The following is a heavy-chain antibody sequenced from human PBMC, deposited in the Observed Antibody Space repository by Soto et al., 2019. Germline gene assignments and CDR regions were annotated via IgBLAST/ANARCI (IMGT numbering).Heavy chain of an antibody. CDR3: AREDGVVGSSSAFDH. V-gene: IGHV3-21*01. CDR1: GFTFSTYT. CDR2: INGRSNYV. D-gene: IGHD2-8*01. Sequence: EVQVVESGGGLVKPGGSLRLSCVFSGFTFSTYTMNWVRQAPGKGLEWVSSINGRSNYVYYADSVKGRFTISRGNAKNSLYLQMNSLRAEDTAIYYCAREDGVVGSSSAFDHWGLVTLVTDSS. J-gene: IGHJ4*02.